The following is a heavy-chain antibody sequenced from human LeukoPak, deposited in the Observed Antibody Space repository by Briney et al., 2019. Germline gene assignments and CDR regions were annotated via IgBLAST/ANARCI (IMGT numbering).Heavy chain of an antibody. Sequence: PSETLSLTCTVSGYSVSSGYYWGWIRQPPGKGLEWIGIIYHSGRTDYNPSLKSRVTISEDTSKNQFSLKLSSVTAADTAVYYCASTAITMVRGVRIPPRGYFDYWGQGTLVTVSS. CDR3: ASTAITMVRGVRIPPRGYFDY. J-gene: IGHJ4*02. D-gene: IGHD3-10*01. CDR2: IYHSGRT. CDR1: GYSVSSGYY. V-gene: IGHV4-38-2*02.